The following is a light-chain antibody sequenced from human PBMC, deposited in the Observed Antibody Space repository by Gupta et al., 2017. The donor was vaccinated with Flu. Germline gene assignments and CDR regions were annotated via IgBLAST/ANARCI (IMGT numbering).Light chain of an antibody. CDR1: QDISNY. CDR2: EAS. V-gene: IGKV1-33*01. Sequence: DIQMTQSPSSLSASVGDRVTITCQVSQDISNYLMWFQQKPGKAPKLLIHEASNLVPGVPSRFSGRGVGRDFTLTISGLQAEDDATYYCQMYDDLSSYSFGQGTKVDIK. CDR3: QMYDDLSSYS. J-gene: IGKJ2*03.